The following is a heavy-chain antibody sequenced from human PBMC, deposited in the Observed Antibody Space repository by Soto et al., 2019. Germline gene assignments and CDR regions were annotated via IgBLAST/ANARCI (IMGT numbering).Heavy chain of an antibody. V-gene: IGHV1-69*13. CDR1: GGTFSSYA. Sequence: GASVKVCCKASGGTFSSYAISWVRQAPGQGLEWMGGIIPIFGTANYAQKFQGRVTITADESTSTAYMELSSLRSEDTAVYYCARETTTVVSYGMDVWGQGTTVTVSS. D-gene: IGHD4-17*01. J-gene: IGHJ6*02. CDR2: IIPIFGTA. CDR3: ARETTTVVSYGMDV.